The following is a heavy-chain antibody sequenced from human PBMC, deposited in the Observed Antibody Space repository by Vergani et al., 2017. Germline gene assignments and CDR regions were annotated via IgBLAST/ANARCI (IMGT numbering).Heavy chain of an antibody. CDR2: IYYSGST. J-gene: IGHJ6*03. CDR3: ARARLMGYDSSGYYSGYYYMDV. Sequence: QVQLQESGPGLVKPSQTLSLTCTVSGGSISSGGYYWSWIRQHPGKGLEWIGYIYYSGSTYYNPSLKSRVTISVDTSKNQFSLKLSSVTAADTAVYYCARARLMGYDSSGYYSGYYYMDVWGKGTTVTVSS. CDR1: GGSISSGGYY. D-gene: IGHD3-22*01. V-gene: IGHV4-31*03.